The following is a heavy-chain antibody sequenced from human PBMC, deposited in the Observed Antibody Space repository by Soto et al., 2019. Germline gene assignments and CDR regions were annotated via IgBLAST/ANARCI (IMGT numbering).Heavy chain of an antibody. CDR2: MNPNSGNT. Sequence: ASVKVSCKASGYTFTSYDINWVRQATGQGLEWMGWMNPNSGNTGYAQKFQGRVTMTRNTSISTAYMELSSLRSEDTAVYYCAREVRGYGSIDYWGQGTLVTVSS. J-gene: IGHJ4*02. V-gene: IGHV1-8*01. CDR1: GYTFTSYD. CDR3: AREVRGYGSIDY. D-gene: IGHD5-12*01.